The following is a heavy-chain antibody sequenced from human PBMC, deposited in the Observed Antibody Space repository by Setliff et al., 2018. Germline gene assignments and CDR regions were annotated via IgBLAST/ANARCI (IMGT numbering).Heavy chain of an antibody. CDR3: ARGRNIAARLLDA. V-gene: IGHV4-34*01. D-gene: IGHD6-6*01. Sequence: SETLSLTCAAYGGTFSDYYWTWIRQPPGKGLEWIGEINHSGRTNYNPSLKSRVTISVDTSKDQFSLKVISMTAADTAVYYCARGRNIAARLLDAWGQGTLVTVSS. CDR2: INHSGRT. CDR1: GGTFSDYY. J-gene: IGHJ4*02.